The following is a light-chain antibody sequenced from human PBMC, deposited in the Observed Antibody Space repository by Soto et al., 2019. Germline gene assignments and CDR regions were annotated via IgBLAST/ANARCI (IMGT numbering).Light chain of an antibody. CDR1: QSITKW. Sequence: DIQMTQSPATLSASVGDSVTITCRASQSITKWLAWYQLKPGKAPKLLIHEASNLHYGVSSRFTGSGSGTDFTLTINGLQPEDSATYYCQQYKSYWTFGQGTRVDLK. CDR2: EAS. V-gene: IGKV1-5*03. CDR3: QQYKSYWT. J-gene: IGKJ1*01.